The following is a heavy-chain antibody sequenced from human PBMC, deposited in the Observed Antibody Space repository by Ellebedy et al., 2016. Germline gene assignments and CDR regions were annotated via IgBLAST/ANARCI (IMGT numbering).Heavy chain of an antibody. V-gene: IGHV3-33*06. CDR3: AKVHISGPARAFDY. J-gene: IGHJ4*02. Sequence: GESLKISXAASGFTFSSNGMHWVRQAPGKGLEWVAVIWYDGSKKYYADSVKGRFAISRDNSKNTLYLQMSSLRAEDTAIYYCAKVHISGPARAFDYWGQGTPVTVSS. CDR1: GFTFSSNG. D-gene: IGHD6-6*01. CDR2: IWYDGSKK.